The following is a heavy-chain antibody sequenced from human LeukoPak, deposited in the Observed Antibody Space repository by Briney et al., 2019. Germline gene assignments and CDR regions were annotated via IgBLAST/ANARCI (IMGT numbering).Heavy chain of an antibody. CDR3: ANSLMDDFWSGYYPFAY. D-gene: IGHD3-3*01. Sequence: PGGSLRLSCAASGFTFRSYGMHWVRQAPGRGLEWVAVISYDGSNEYYVDPVRGRFNISRDNSKNTLYLQMHSLRVEDTAVYYCANSLMDDFWSGYYPFAYWGQGTLVTVSS. CDR1: GFTFRSYG. CDR2: ISYDGSNE. J-gene: IGHJ4*02. V-gene: IGHV3-30*18.